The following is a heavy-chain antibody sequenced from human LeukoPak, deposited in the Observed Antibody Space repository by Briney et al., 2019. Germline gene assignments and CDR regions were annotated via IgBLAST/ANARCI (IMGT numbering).Heavy chain of an antibody. CDR3: ARNEGSF. J-gene: IGHJ4*02. CDR2: ISNSGSLK. V-gene: IGHV3-11*01. D-gene: IGHD1-26*01. Sequence: GGSLRLSFAASGFTFSDHYVSWFRQAPGKGLEWVSYISNSGSLKYYADSVKGRFTISRDNAKNSLYLQMDSLRAEETAVYYCARNEGSFWGQGTLVTVSS. CDR1: GFTFSDHY.